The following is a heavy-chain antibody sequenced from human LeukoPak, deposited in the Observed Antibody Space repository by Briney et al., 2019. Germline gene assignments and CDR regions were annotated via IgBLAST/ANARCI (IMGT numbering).Heavy chain of an antibody. J-gene: IGHJ4*02. Sequence: SETLSLTCAVSGYSISSGYYWGWIRQPPGKGLEWIGSIYHSGSTYYNPSLKSRVTISVDTSKNQFSLKLSSVTAADTAVYYCASGGLWIQLWNRYYFDYWGQGTLVTVSS. CDR3: ASGGLWIQLWNRYYFDY. V-gene: IGHV4-38-2*01. CDR1: GYSISSGYY. CDR2: IYHSGST. D-gene: IGHD5-18*01.